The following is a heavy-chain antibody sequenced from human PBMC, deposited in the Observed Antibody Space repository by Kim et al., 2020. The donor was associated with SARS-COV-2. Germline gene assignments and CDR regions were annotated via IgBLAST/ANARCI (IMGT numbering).Heavy chain of an antibody. J-gene: IGHJ4*01. CDR1: GGSISSGGYS. CDR2: IYYSGST. V-gene: IGHV4-30-2*01. CDR3: ARVVAYCGCDCYSYYF. Sequence: SETLSLTCAVSGGSISSGGYSWSWIRQPPGKGLEWIGYIYYSGSTYYNPSLKSRVTISVDRSKNQFSLKLSSVTAADTAVYYCARVVAYCGCDCYSYYF. D-gene: IGHD2-21*02.